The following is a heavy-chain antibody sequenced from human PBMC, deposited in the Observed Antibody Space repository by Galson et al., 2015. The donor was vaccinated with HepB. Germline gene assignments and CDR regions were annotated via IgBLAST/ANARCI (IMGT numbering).Heavy chain of an antibody. CDR3: AKDDAFDI. Sequence: SLRLSCAASGFTFDDYTTHWVRQAPGKGLEWVSLISWDGGSTYYADSVKGRFTISRDNSKNSLYLQMNSLRTEDTALYYCAKDDAFDIWDQGTMVTVSS. J-gene: IGHJ3*02. CDR2: ISWDGGST. V-gene: IGHV3-43*01. CDR1: GFTFDDYT.